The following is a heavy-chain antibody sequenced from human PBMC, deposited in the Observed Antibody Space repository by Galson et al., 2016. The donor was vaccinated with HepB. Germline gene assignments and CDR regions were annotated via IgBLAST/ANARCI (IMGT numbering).Heavy chain of an antibody. Sequence: SLRLSCAASGFIFGDYYMSWIRQAPGKGLEWIPYIAGGSTTVDHADSVKGRFTVSRDNAKRTLFLQMDSLRVDDTAMYFCARDREPETTMPIFDHWGQGVLVTVSS. CDR3: ARDREPETTMPIFDH. D-gene: IGHD4-17*01. J-gene: IGHJ4*02. V-gene: IGHV3-11*01. CDR1: GFIFGDYY. CDR2: IAGGSTTV.